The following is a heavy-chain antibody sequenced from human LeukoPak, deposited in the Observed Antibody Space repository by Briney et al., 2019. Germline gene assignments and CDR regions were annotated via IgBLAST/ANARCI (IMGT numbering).Heavy chain of an antibody. D-gene: IGHD3-22*01. CDR3: AYYDSSGYYYGRLRY. CDR2: IHAGGGCT. J-gene: IGHJ4*02. CDR1: GFTFTDHA. Sequence: GGSLRLSCAASGFTFTDHAMSWVRQTPDKGLEWVSSIHAGGGCTLYADSMKGRFTISRDNSKNTLSLQMNSLRADDTGLYFCAYYDSSGYYYGRLRYWGQGTPVTVSS. V-gene: IGHV3-23*01.